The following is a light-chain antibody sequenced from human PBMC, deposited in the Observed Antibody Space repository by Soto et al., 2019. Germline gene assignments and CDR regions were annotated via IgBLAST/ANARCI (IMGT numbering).Light chain of an antibody. J-gene: IGKJ5*01. CDR2: GAS. CDR1: QNVFTN. CDR3: QQYEDWPPIT. V-gene: IGKV3-15*01. Sequence: VMTQSPATLSVSPGESATLSCRASQNVFTNVAWYQQKPGQAPRLLIYGASTRATGVPARFSGSGSATEFTLTIRSLQSEDFADYYCQQYEDWPPITCGQGTRREIK.